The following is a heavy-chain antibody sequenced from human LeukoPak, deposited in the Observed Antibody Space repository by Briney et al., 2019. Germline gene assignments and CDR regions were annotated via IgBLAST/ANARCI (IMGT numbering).Heavy chain of an antibody. V-gene: IGHV4-39*07. Sequence: SETLSLTCTVSGGSISSDNYYWGWIRQPPGKGLEWIGSIYYSGTTYYNPSLKSRVTISVDTSKNQFSLKLSSVTAADTAVYYCAREEDGEAFDIWGQGTMVTVSS. J-gene: IGHJ3*02. CDR2: IYYSGTT. CDR3: AREEDGEAFDI. CDR1: GGSISSDNYY.